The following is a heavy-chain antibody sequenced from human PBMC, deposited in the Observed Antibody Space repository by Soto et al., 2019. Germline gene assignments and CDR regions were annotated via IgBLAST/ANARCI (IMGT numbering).Heavy chain of an antibody. J-gene: IGHJ4*02. Sequence: GGSLRLSCTASGFTFGDYATSWFRQAPGKGLEWVGFIRSKAYGGTTEYAASVKGRFTISRDDSKSIAYLQMNSLKTEDTAVYYCTRDYDSSGYYLDYWGQGTLVTVSS. V-gene: IGHV3-49*03. D-gene: IGHD3-22*01. CDR3: TRDYDSSGYYLDY. CDR1: GFTFGDYA. CDR2: IRSKAYGGTT.